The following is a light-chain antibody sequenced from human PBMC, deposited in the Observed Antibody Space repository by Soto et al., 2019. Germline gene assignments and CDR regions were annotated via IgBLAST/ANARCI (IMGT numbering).Light chain of an antibody. V-gene: IGKV3-15*01. CDR2: GAS. Sequence: EIVMTQSAATLSVSPGESVTLSCRASQSVSSNLAWYQQKPGQAPRLLIYGASTRATGIPARFSGSGSGTEFTLTISSLQSEDFAVYYCQQCNNWPLTFGQGTKVEIK. CDR3: QQCNNWPLT. CDR1: QSVSSN. J-gene: IGKJ1*01.